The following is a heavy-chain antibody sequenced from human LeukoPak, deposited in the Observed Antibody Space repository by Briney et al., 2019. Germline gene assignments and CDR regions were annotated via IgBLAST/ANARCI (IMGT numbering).Heavy chain of an antibody. V-gene: IGHV3-23*01. CDR3: AKEGGSYLLYYYYYMDV. D-gene: IGHD1-26*01. J-gene: IGHJ6*03. Sequence: GGSLRLSCAASGFTFSSYAISWVRQAPGKGLEWVSAIGGSGGSTYYADSVKGRFTISRDSSRNTLYLQMNSLRAEDTAVYYCAKEGGSYLLYYYYYMDVWGKGTTVTVSS. CDR2: IGGSGGST. CDR1: GFTFSSYA.